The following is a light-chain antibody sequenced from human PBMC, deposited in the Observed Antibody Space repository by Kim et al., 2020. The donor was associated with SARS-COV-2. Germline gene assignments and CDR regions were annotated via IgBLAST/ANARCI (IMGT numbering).Light chain of an antibody. Sequence: VSVSPGQTASITCSGDKLGNKYACWYQQKPGQSPVLVIYQDSKRPSGIPERFSGSNSGNTATLTISGTQAMDEADYYCQAWDSSVVFGGGTKLTVL. V-gene: IGLV3-1*01. CDR2: QDS. CDR1: KLGNKY. J-gene: IGLJ2*01. CDR3: QAWDSSVV.